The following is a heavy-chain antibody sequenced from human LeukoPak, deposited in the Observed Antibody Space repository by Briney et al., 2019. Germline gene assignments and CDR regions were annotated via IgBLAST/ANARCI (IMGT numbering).Heavy chain of an antibody. Sequence: GESLKISWKGSGYSFTNYWIGWVRQMPGKGLGWVGIIYPGDSDTRYSPSFQGQVTISADKSISTAYLQWSSLKASDTAMYYCARHAYCSSTSCYTPSDYWGQGTLVTVSP. CDR2: IYPGDSDT. D-gene: IGHD2-2*02. J-gene: IGHJ4*02. CDR1: GYSFTNYW. CDR3: ARHAYCSSTSCYTPSDY. V-gene: IGHV5-51*01.